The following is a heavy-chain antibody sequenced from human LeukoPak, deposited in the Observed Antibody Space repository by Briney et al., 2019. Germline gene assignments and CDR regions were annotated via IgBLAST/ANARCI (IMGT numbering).Heavy chain of an antibody. Sequence: KPSETLSLTCTVSGGSISSYYWSWIRQPPGKGLEWIGHIYNSGSTSYNPSLKSRVTISVDTSKNQFSLKLRSVTAADTAVYYCARGRYYDILTGYPAFHFDYWGQGTLVTVSS. CDR2: IYNSGST. D-gene: IGHD3-9*01. J-gene: IGHJ4*02. CDR3: ARGRYYDILTGYPAFHFDY. V-gene: IGHV4-59*01. CDR1: GGSISSYY.